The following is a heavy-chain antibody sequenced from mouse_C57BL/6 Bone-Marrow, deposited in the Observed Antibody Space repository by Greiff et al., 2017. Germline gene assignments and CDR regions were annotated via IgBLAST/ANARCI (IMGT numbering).Heavy chain of an antibody. D-gene: IGHD2-2*01. V-gene: IGHV1-78*01. CDR1: GYTFTDHT. CDR2: IYPRDGST. J-gene: IGHJ2*01. CDR3: ARGGWLRRGRFDY. Sequence: VKLQESDAELVKPGASVKISCKVSGYTFTDHTIHWMKQRPEQGLEWIGYIYPRDGSTKYNEKFKGKATLTADKSSSTAYMQLNSLTSEDSAVYVCARGGWLRRGRFDYWGQGTTLTVSS.